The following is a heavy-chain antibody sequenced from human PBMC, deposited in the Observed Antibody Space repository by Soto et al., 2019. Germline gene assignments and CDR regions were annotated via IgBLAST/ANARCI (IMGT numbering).Heavy chain of an antibody. V-gene: IGHV4-59*01. CDR1: GGSISSYY. J-gene: IGHJ4*02. CDR3: ARGRPDYRYSPVEYYFDY. Sequence: SETLSLTCTVSGGSISSYYWSWIRQPPGKGLEWIGYIYYSGSTNYNPSLKSRVTISVDTSKNQFSLKLSSVTAADTAVYYCARGRPDYRYSPVEYYFDYWGQGTLVTVSS. D-gene: IGHD1-1*01. CDR2: IYYSGST.